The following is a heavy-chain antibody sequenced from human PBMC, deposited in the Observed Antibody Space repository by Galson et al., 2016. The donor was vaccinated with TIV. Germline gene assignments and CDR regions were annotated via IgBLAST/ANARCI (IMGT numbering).Heavy chain of an antibody. CDR2: TYYRSKWYN. V-gene: IGHV6-1*01. CDR3: ARDRTLPGYYYNGMDV. J-gene: IGHJ6*02. CDR1: GDSVSSNSA. D-gene: IGHD1/OR15-1a*01. Sequence: CAISGDSVSSNSAWNWIRQSPSRGLEWLGRTYYRSKWYNDYALSVKSRITINPDTSKNQFSLQLNCMTPEDTAVYYCARDRTLPGYYYNGMDVWGQGATVTVSS.